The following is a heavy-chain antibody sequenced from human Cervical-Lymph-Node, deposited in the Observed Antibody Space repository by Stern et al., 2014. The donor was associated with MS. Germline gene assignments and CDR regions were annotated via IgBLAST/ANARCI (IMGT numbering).Heavy chain of an antibody. Sequence: VQLLESGPGLVKPSETLSLTCTLSGGSFSTYYWTWIRRPPGKGLEWIGYISGSGNTNYNPSLKSRLTMSVDKSKNQISLNLTSVTSADTAIYYCARATGAATAVLYWGQGALVTISS. CDR1: GGSFSTYY. D-gene: IGHD1-14*01. CDR2: ISGSGNT. J-gene: IGHJ4*02. V-gene: IGHV4-59*01. CDR3: ARATGAATAVLY.